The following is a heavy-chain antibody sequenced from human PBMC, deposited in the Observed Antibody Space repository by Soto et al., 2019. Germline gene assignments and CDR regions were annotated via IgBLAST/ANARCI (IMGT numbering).Heavy chain of an antibody. CDR2: ISGSGGTT. Sequence: EVHLLDSGGGLVQPGGSLTLSCVASGFIFDTYAMSWVRQAPGKGLEWVSAISGSGGTTYYADSVKGRLTISRDNSKNILYLQLNSLGVEDTAVYYCAKGRGRFKSGVQKTFDSWGQGTLVTVSS. J-gene: IGHJ4*02. D-gene: IGHD2-8*01. CDR3: AKGRGRFKSGVQKTFDS. V-gene: IGHV3-23*01. CDR1: GFIFDTYA.